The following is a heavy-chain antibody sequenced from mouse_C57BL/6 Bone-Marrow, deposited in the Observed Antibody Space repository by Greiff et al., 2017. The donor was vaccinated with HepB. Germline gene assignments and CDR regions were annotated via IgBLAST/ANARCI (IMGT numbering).Heavy chain of an antibody. Sequence: VQLQQSGAELVRPGTSVKVSCKASGYAFTNYLIEWVKQRPGQGLEWIGVINPGSGGTNYNEKFKGKATLTADKSSSTAYMQLSSLTSEDSAVYFCAREGQLRLWFAYWGQGTLVTVSA. CDR2: INPGSGGT. J-gene: IGHJ3*01. V-gene: IGHV1-54*01. D-gene: IGHD3-2*02. CDR3: AREGQLRLWFAY. CDR1: GYAFTNYL.